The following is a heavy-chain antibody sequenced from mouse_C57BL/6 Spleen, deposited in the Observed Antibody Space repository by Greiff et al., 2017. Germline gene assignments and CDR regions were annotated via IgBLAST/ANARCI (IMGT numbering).Heavy chain of an antibody. Sequence: VQGVESGGGLVKPGGSLKLSCAASGFTFSSYAMSWVRQTPEKRLEWVATISDGGSYTYYPDTVKGRFTISRDNAKNNLYLQMSHLKSEDTAMYYCAREFRGFAYWGQGTLVTVSA. CDR1: GFTFSSYA. CDR3: AREFRGFAY. J-gene: IGHJ3*01. CDR2: ISDGGSYT. D-gene: IGHD3-3*01. V-gene: IGHV5-4*01.